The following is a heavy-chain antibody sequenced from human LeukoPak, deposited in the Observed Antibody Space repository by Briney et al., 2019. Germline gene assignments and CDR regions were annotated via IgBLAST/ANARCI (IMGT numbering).Heavy chain of an antibody. D-gene: IGHD2-2*01. CDR1: GYTFTSYA. J-gene: IGHJ5*02. CDR2: INAGNGNT. CDR3: ARGWFCSSTSCSYSNYEKNWFDP. Sequence: ASVKVSCKASGYTFTSYAMHWVRQAPGQRLEWMGWINAGNGNTKYSQKFQGRVTITRDTSASTAYMELSSLRSDDTAVYYCARGWFCSSTSCSYSNYEKNWFDPWGQGTLVTVSS. V-gene: IGHV1-3*01.